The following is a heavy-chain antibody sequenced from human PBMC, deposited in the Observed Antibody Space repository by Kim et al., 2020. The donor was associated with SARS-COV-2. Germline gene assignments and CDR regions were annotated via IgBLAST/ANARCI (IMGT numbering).Heavy chain of an antibody. CDR2: INPNSGGT. Sequence: ASVKVSCKASGYTFTGYYMHWVRQAPGQGLEWMGWINPNSGGTNYAQKFQGRVTMTRDTSISTAYMELSRLRSDDTAVYYCARDGLTMIGNYGMDVWGQGTTVTVSS. D-gene: IGHD3-22*01. V-gene: IGHV1-2*02. J-gene: IGHJ6*02. CDR1: GYTFTGYY. CDR3: ARDGLTMIGNYGMDV.